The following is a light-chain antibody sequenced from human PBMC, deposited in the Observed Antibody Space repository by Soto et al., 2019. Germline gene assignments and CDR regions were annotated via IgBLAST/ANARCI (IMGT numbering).Light chain of an antibody. CDR3: SSYVGRKV. J-gene: IGLJ3*02. CDR1: SSDVGGYNY. CDR2: EVS. V-gene: IGLV2-8*01. Sequence: QSVLTQPPSASGSLGQAVTISCTGTSSDVGGYNYVSWYQQHPGKAPKLMISEVSKRPSGVPDRFSGSKSGNTASLTVSGLQAEDEADYYCSSYVGRKVFGGGTKVTVL.